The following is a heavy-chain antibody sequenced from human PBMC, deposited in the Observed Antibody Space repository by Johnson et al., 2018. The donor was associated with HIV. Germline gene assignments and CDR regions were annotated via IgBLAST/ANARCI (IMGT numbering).Heavy chain of an antibody. D-gene: IGHD3-9*01. CDR1: GFTVSSNY. J-gene: IGHJ3*02. V-gene: IGHV3-66*02. Sequence: EVQLVESGGGLVQPGGSLRLSCAASGFTVSSNYMSWVRQAPGKGLEWVSVLYSGGSTYYAASVKGRFTISRDNSKNTLYLQMNSLRAEDTAVYYCASYDILTGYYAFDIWGQGTMVTVSS. CDR3: ASYDILTGYYAFDI. CDR2: LYSGGST.